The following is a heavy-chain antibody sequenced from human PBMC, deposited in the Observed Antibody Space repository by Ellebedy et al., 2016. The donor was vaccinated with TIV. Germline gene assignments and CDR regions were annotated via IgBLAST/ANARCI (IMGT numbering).Heavy chain of an antibody. J-gene: IGHJ4*02. V-gene: IGHV3-7*03. CDR3: TRHGGTTYSLPFDY. CDR2: IKTDGSEK. Sequence: GGSLRLSXAASGFTFSSSWMNWVRQAPGKGLEWVAHIKTDGSEKYYVDSVKGRFTISRDNAKNSLYLQMNSLKSEDSAVYYCTRHGGTTYSLPFDYWGQGTLVAVSS. CDR1: GFTFSSSW. D-gene: IGHD1-1*01.